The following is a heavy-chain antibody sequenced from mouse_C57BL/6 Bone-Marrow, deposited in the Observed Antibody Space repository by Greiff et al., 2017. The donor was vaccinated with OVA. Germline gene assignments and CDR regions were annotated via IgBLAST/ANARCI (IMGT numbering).Heavy chain of an antibody. CDR2: INYDGSST. D-gene: IGHD2-12*01. CDR3: ARDGGIYSPYAMDY. Sequence: EVKLVESEGGLVQPGSSMKLSCTASGFTFSDYYMAWVRQVPEKGLEWVANINYDGSSTYYLDSLKSRFIISRDNAKNILYLQMSSLKSEDTATYYCARDGGIYSPYAMDYWGQGTSVTVSS. J-gene: IGHJ4*01. V-gene: IGHV5-16*01. CDR1: GFTFSDYY.